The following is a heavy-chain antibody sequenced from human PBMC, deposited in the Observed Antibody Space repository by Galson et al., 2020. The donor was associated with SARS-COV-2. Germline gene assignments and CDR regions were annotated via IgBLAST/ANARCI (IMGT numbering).Heavy chain of an antibody. CDR1: GYTFSGNF. CDR2: IDPKTGAT. J-gene: IGHJ4*02. CDR3: ARGKADYSGHYFIGHDY. D-gene: IGHD3-16*02. V-gene: IGHV1-2*04. Sequence: GESLKISCKASGYTFSGNFIHWVRQAPGQGLEWMGYIDPKTGATTYAQKFQGSVTLTSDTSISTVYMELNSLTSGDTAVYFCARGKADYSGHYFIGHDYWGQGTLVTVSS.